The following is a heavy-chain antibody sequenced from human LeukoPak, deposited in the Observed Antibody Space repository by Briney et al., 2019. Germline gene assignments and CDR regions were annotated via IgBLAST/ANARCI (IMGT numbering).Heavy chain of an antibody. J-gene: IGHJ5*02. CDR1: GGSISSSSYY. V-gene: IGHV4-39*07. CDR2: IYYSGST. Sequence: SETLSLTCTVSGGSISSSSYYWGWIRQPPGKGLEWIGGIYYSGSTYYNPSLKSRVTISVDTSKNQFSLKLSSVTAADTAVYYCANTAMVTGWFDPWGQGTLVTVSS. D-gene: IGHD5-18*01. CDR3: ANTAMVTGWFDP.